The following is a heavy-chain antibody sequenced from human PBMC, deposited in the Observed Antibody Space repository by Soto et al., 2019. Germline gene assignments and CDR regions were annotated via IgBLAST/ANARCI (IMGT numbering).Heavy chain of an antibody. Sequence: EVQLLESGGGLVQPGGSLRLSCAASGFTFSSHMMTWVRQAPGKGLEWVSSISGSTDNTYYADSVKGRFTISRDNSKYTLYLQMSSLRAEDTAVYYCARDSSAWPTWGQGALVTVSS. D-gene: IGHD6-19*01. V-gene: IGHV3-23*01. CDR3: ARDSSAWPT. CDR1: GFTFSSHM. CDR2: ISGSTDNT. J-gene: IGHJ5*02.